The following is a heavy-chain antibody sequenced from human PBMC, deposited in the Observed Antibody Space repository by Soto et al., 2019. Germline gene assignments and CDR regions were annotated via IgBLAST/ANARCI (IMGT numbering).Heavy chain of an antibody. Sequence: ASVKVSCKASGYTFTSYGISWVRQAPGQGLEWIGWISAYNGNTNYAQKLQGIVTMTTDTSTSTAYMEMRSLRSVDTAVYYFSRDPPPLLRIAAAELDYWGQGTLVTVSS. CDR2: ISAYNGNT. V-gene: IGHV1-18*01. D-gene: IGHD6-13*01. CDR1: GYTFTSYG. J-gene: IGHJ4*02. CDR3: SRDPPPLLRIAAAELDY.